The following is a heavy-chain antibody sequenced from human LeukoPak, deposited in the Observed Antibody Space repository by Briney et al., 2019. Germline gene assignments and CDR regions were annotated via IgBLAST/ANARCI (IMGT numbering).Heavy chain of an antibody. CDR2: IKQDGSEK. CDR3: ARDLGSFYYGSVSYYVDDY. V-gene: IGHV3-7*01. CDR1: GFTFSSYW. D-gene: IGHD3-10*01. Sequence: GGSLRLSCAASGFTFSSYWMSWVRQAPGKGLEWVANIKQDGSEKYYVDSVKGRFTISRDNAKNSLYLQMNSLRAEDTAVYYCARDLGSFYYGSVSYYVDDYWGQGTLVTVSS. J-gene: IGHJ4*02.